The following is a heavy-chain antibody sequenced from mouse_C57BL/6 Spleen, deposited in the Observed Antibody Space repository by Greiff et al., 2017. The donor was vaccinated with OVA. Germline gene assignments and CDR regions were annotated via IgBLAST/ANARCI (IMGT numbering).Heavy chain of an antibody. D-gene: IGHD2-4*01. V-gene: IGHV1-85*01. J-gene: IGHJ2*01. CDR2: IYPRDGST. CDR3: ARRGKNDYDDSGVGYFDY. Sequence: QVQLKESGPELVKPGASVKLSCKASGYTFTSYDINWVKQRPGQGLEWIGWIYPRDGSTKYNEKFKGKATLTVDTSSSTAYMELHSLTSEDSAVYFCARRGKNDYDDSGVGYFDYWGQGTTLTVSS. CDR1: GYTFTSYD.